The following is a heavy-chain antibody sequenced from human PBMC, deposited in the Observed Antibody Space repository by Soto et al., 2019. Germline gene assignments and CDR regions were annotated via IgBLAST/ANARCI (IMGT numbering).Heavy chain of an antibody. CDR2: VHPSGST. D-gene: IGHD5-18*01. Sequence: PSETLSVTCAAFTASRADHYLGCMRQSPDKGRVWSGEVHPSGSTDYNPSHKSRLTLSLDTSKNQFSLKVASVTAADTAVYFCARGKPSGYRFGPRNFFYYGLDVWGPGTTVTVSS. V-gene: IGHV4-34*01. J-gene: IGHJ6*02. CDR3: ARGKPSGYRFGPRNFFYYGLDV. CDR1: TASRADHY.